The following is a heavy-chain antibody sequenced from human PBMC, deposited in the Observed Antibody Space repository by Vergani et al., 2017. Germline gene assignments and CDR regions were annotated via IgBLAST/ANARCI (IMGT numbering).Heavy chain of an antibody. D-gene: IGHD6-19*01. CDR2: ISGSGGST. CDR3: AKEPXVAGTGTFSRLDDY. J-gene: IGHJ4*02. CDR1: GFTFSSYA. Sequence: EVQLLESGGGLVQPGGSLRLSCAASGFTFSSYAMSWVRQAPGKGLEWVSAISGSGGSTYYADSVKGRFTISRDNSKNTLYLQMNSLRAADTAVYYCAKEPXVAGTGTFSRLDDYWGQGTLVTVSS. V-gene: IGHV3-23*01.